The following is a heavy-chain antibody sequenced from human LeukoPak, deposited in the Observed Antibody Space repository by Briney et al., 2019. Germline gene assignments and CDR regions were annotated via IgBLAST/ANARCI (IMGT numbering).Heavy chain of an antibody. CDR1: GFIFSSYA. CDR2: IRYDGNNR. J-gene: IGHJ6*03. CDR3: AKDQVVPNYYYMDV. Sequence: GGSLRLSCAASGFIFSSYAMHWVRQAPGKGLEWVAFIRYDGNNRYYADSVKGRFTISRDNSKNTLYLKMSSLRVEDTALYYCAKDQVVPNYYYMDVWGKGTRLPSP. V-gene: IGHV3-30*02. D-gene: IGHD2-15*01.